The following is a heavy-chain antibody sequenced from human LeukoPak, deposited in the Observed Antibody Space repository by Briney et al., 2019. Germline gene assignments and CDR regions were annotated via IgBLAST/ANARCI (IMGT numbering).Heavy chain of an antibody. CDR1: GFTFSSYA. Sequence: HPGGSLRLSCAASGFTFSSYAMSWVRQAPGKGLEWVSAISGSGGSTYYADSVKGRFTISRDNSKNTLYLQMNSLRAEDTAVYYCVKPYDSSGYYLTDYWGQGTLVTVSS. CDR2: ISGSGGST. D-gene: IGHD3-22*01. V-gene: IGHV3-23*01. J-gene: IGHJ4*02. CDR3: VKPYDSSGYYLTDY.